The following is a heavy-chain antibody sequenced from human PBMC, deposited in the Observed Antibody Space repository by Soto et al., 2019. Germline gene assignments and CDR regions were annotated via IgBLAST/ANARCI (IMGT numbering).Heavy chain of an antibody. J-gene: IGHJ4*02. V-gene: IGHV3-53*01. CDR2: IYSGGNT. D-gene: IGHD3-22*01. CDR1: GFSVSSNY. CDR3: GRGSSGFSGTLSVDY. Sequence: PGGSLRLSCVATGFSVSSNYMSWVRQAPGKGLEWVSVIYSGGNTYYADSVEGRFSISRDSSKNTLFLQMNGLRAEDTAMYYCGRGSSGFSGTLSVDYWGQGTLVTVSS.